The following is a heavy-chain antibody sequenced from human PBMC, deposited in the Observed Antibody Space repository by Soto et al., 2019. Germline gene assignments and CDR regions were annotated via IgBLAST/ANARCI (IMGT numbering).Heavy chain of an antibody. CDR3: AREMATTYDY. CDR1: GYTFTSYS. CDR2: INAGNGNT. V-gene: IGHV1-3*01. D-gene: IGHD5-12*01. Sequence: ASVNVSCKSSGYTFTSYSIHWVRQAPGQRLEWMGWINAGNGNTKYSQKFQGRVTITRDTSASTAYMELSSLRSEDTAVYYCAREMATTYDYWGQGTLVTVSS. J-gene: IGHJ4*02.